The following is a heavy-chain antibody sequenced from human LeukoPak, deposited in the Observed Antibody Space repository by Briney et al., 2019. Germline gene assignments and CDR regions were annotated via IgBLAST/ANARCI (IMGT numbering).Heavy chain of an antibody. CDR1: GFTFSSYA. D-gene: IGHD3-22*01. CDR3: AKGPAPYYYDSSGYLGYFDY. J-gene: IGHJ4*02. V-gene: IGHV3-23*01. CDR2: ISGSGGST. Sequence: PGGSLRLSCAASGFTFSSYAMSWVRQAPGKGLEWVSAISGSGGSTYYADSVKGRFTISRDNSKNTLYLQMNRLRAEDTAVYYCAKGPAPYYYDSSGYLGYFDYWGQGTLVTVSS.